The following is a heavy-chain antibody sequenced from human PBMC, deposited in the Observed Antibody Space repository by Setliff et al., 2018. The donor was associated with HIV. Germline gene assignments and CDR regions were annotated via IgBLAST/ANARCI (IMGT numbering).Heavy chain of an antibody. J-gene: IGHJ4*02. V-gene: IGHV4-4*07. Sequence: PSETLSLTCSVSGGSISSYYWSWIRQPAGKGLEWIGRIYTSGSTNYNPSLKSRLTMSVETSKNQFSLKLSSVTAADTAVYYCARHDSGGYYSLDYWGQGTLVTVSS. CDR3: ARHDSGGYYSLDY. CDR2: IYTSGST. D-gene: IGHD3-22*01. CDR1: GGSISSYY.